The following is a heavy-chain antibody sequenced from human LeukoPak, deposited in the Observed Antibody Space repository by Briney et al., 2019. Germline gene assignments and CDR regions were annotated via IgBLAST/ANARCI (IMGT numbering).Heavy chain of an antibody. CDR3: ARARLRLGELSPYYFDY. J-gene: IGHJ4*02. D-gene: IGHD3-16*02. CDR1: GYTFTSYG. CDR2: ISAYNGNT. V-gene: IGHV1-18*04. Sequence: AASVKVSCKASGYTFTSYGIGWVRQAPGQGLEWMGWISAYNGNTNYAQKLQGRVTMTTDTSTSTAYMELRSLRFDDTAVYYCARARLRLGELSPYYFDYWGQGTLVTVSS.